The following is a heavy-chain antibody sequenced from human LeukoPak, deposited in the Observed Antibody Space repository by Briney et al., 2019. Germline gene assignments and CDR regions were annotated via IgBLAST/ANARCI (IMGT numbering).Heavy chain of an antibody. D-gene: IGHD2-2*01. CDR3: ARLQRRYCSSTSCYLNWFDP. J-gene: IGHJ5*02. Sequence: SQTLSLTCAVSGGSISSGGYSWSWIRQPPGKGLEWIGYIYHSGSTYYNPPLKSRVTISVDRSKNQFSLKLSSVTAADTAVYYCARLQRRYCSSTSCYLNWFDPWGQGTLVTVSS. CDR2: IYHSGST. CDR1: GGSISSGGYS. V-gene: IGHV4-30-2*01.